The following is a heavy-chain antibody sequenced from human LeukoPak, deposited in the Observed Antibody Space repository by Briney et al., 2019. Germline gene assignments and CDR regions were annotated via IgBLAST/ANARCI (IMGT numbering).Heavy chain of an antibody. Sequence: KPSETLSLACTVGGGSLSSHYWSCIRQPPGKGLELVGHIYYTGTTFYNPSLNSRVTISVATSRNRLSLRLTSVTAADTAVYYCARFSSGCSTASCYLTNWGQGTLVTVSS. V-gene: IGHV4-59*11. CDR2: IYYTGTT. CDR3: ARFSSGCSTASCYLTN. J-gene: IGHJ4*02. D-gene: IGHD2-2*01. CDR1: GGSLSSHY.